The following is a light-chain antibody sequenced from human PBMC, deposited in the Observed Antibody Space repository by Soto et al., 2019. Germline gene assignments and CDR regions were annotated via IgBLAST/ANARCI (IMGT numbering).Light chain of an antibody. CDR2: KAS. J-gene: IGKJ1*01. CDR1: QTISSW. CDR3: QQYSNYWT. V-gene: IGKV1-5*03. Sequence: DIQMTQSPSTLSGSVGDRVTITCRASQTISSWLAWYQQKPGKAPKLLIYKASTLKSGVPSRFSGSGSGTEFTLTISDLQPDDFATYYCQQYSNYWTFGQGTKVDIK.